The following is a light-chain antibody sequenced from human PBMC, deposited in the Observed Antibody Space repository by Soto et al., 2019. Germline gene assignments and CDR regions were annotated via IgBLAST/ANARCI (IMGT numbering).Light chain of an antibody. V-gene: IGKV1-5*03. J-gene: IGKJ4*02. Sequence: DIQMTQSPSTLSASVGDRVTITCRASQSINNLLAWYQQKPGKAPKLLIYKASNLESGVPSRLSGNGSGTEFTLTISSLQPDDFATYYCQQYTSYSPFGGGTKVEIK. CDR2: KAS. CDR3: QQYTSYSP. CDR1: QSINNL.